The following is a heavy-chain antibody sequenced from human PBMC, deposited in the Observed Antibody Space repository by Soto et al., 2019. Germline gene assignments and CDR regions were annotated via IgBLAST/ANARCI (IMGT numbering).Heavy chain of an antibody. CDR2: IHHSGST. CDR3: ARVKTYYDFWSGYYRPDYFDY. CDR1: GYSISSGYY. J-gene: IGHJ4*02. Sequence: SETLSLTCAVSGYSISSGYYWGWIRQPPGKGLEWIGSIHHSGSTYYNPSLKSRVTISVGTSKNQFSLKLSSVTAADTAVYYCARVKTYYDFWSGYYRPDYFDYWGQGTLVTVSS. D-gene: IGHD3-3*01. V-gene: IGHV4-38-2*01.